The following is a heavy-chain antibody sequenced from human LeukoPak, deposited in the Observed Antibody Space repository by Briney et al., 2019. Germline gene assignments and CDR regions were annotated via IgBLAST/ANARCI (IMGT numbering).Heavy chain of an antibody. D-gene: IGHD1-1*01. V-gene: IGHV1-2*02. CDR1: GYTFTGYY. CDR3: ARDGIERGYFDY. J-gene: IGHJ4*02. Sequence: ASVKVSCKASGYTFTGYYMHWVRQAPGQGLEWMGWINPNSGDTNYAQKLQGRVTMTTDTSTSTAYMELRSLRSDDTAVYYCARDGIERGYFDYWGQGTLVTVSS. CDR2: INPNSGDT.